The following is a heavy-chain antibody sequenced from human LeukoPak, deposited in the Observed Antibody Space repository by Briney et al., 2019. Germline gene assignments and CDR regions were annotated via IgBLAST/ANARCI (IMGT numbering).Heavy chain of an antibody. J-gene: IGHJ6*03. CDR3: ARHRKVLRFLGWLFPPGGGYYYYYMDV. CDR2: TYYTGRT. D-gene: IGHD3-3*01. CDR1: AGSVSSYY. V-gene: IGHV4-59*08. Sequence: SETLSLTCTVSAGSVSSYYWSWIRQPPGKGLEWIGYTYYTGRTNYNPSLKSRVTISVDTSKNQFSLKLSSVTAADTAVYYCARHRKVLRFLGWLFPPGGGYYYYYMDVWGKGTTVTVSS.